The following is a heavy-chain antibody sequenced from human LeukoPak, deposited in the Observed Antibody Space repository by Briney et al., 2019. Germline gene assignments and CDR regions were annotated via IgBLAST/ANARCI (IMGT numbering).Heavy chain of an antibody. Sequence: KPSETLSLTCAVYGGSFSGYYWSWIRQPPGKGLEWIGEINHSGSTNYNPSLKSRVTISVDTSKNQFSPKLSSVTAADTAVYYCARVRKAAAAGPPYYYYYGMDVWGQGTTVTVSS. CDR1: GGSFSGYY. CDR3: ARVRKAAAAGPPYYYYYGMDV. J-gene: IGHJ6*02. CDR2: INHSGST. D-gene: IGHD6-13*01. V-gene: IGHV4-34*01.